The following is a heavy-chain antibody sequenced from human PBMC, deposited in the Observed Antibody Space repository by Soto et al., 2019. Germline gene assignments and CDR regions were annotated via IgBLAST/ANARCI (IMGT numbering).Heavy chain of an antibody. Sequence: GGSRRLSCAASGFTYSTYAMHWVRQAPGKVLEWVAVISYDGSNKYDADAVKGRFTISRNNSKNTLYLQMNSLRAEDTAVYYCARVSGYCSGWYYFDYWGQGSVVTVAS. D-gene: IGHD6-19*01. CDR1: GFTYSTYA. CDR2: ISYDGSNK. V-gene: IGHV3-30-3*01. CDR3: ARVSGYCSGWYYFDY. J-gene: IGHJ4*02.